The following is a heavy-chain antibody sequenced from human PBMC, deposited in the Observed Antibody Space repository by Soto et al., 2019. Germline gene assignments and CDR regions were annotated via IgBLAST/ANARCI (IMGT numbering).Heavy chain of an antibody. CDR3: AHRVLRTVFGLVTTTAIYVDF. CDR1: GFSLTTSGVG. D-gene: IGHD3-3*01. CDR2: IYWDDDK. V-gene: IGHV2-5*02. Sequence: QITLNESGPTVVRPTETLTLTCRFSGFSLTTSGVGVGWIRQSPGKAPERLALIYWDDDKRFSASLKSRLTITTDTSKNQVVLTVSDLALPDTATYYCAHRVLRTVFGLVTTTAIYVDFWGQGTPVAVSS. J-gene: IGHJ4*02.